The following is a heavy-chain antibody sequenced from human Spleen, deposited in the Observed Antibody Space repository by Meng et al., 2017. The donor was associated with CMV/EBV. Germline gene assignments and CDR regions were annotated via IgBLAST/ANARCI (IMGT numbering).Heavy chain of an antibody. Sequence: GESLKISCAASGFTFSSYAMSWVRQAPGKGLEWVSAISGSGGSTYYADSVKGRFTISRDNSKNTLYLQMDSLRAEDTAIFYCARDAAAGTAMGIFDFWGRGTLVTVSS. CDR2: ISGSGGST. CDR1: GFTFSSYA. V-gene: IGHV3-23*01. J-gene: IGHJ4*02. D-gene: IGHD5-18*01. CDR3: ARDAAAGTAMGIFDF.